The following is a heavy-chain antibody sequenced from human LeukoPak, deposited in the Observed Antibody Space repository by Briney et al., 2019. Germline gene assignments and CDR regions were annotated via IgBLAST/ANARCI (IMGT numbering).Heavy chain of an antibody. V-gene: IGHV1-58*02. J-gene: IGHJ4*02. CDR1: GFTFTSSA. D-gene: IGHD2-8*01. CDR2: IVVGSGNT. Sequence: VASVKVSCKASGFTFTSSAMQWVRQARGQRLEWIGWIVVGSGNTNYAQKFQERVTITRDMSTSTAYMELYSLRSDDTAVYYCARDPPGVRYGRPIFDFWGQGTLVTVSS. CDR3: ARDPPGVRYGRPIFDF.